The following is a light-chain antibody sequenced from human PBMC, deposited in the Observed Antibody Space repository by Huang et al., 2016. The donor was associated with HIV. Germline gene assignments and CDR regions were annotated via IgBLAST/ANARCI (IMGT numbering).Light chain of an antibody. Sequence: ETVMTQSPATLSVSPGERATLSCRASQIVSSSLAWYQQKPGQIPRLLIYGASTRATGVPARFSGSGSGTEFTLTISSLQSEDFGVYYCQQYNYWPITFGQGTRLEMK. V-gene: IGKV3-15*01. CDR2: GAS. CDR1: QIVSSS. CDR3: QQYNYWPIT. J-gene: IGKJ5*01.